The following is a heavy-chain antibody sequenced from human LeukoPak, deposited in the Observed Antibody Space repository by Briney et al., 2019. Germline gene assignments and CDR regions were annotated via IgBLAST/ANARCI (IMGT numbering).Heavy chain of an antibody. CDR1: GYTLTELS. Sequence: ASVKVSCKVSGYTLTELSMHWVRQAPGKGLEWMGGFDPEDGETIYAQKFQGRVTMTEDTSTDTAYMELSSLRAEDTAVYYCARVHPRYYDFWSGYYGPPDYWGQGTLVTVSS. CDR3: ARVHPRYYDFWSGYYGPPDY. V-gene: IGHV1-24*01. D-gene: IGHD3-3*01. J-gene: IGHJ4*02. CDR2: FDPEDGET.